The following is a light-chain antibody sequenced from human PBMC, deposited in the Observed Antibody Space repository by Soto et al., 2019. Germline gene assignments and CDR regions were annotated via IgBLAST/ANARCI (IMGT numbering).Light chain of an antibody. J-gene: IGKJ1*01. CDR1: QGISTY. V-gene: IGKV1-27*01. CDR2: SAS. CDR3: QKYDSDPET. Sequence: DIQMTQSPSSLSASVGDRVTITCRASQGISTYLALYQQKPGKVPKVLIYSASTLQSGVPSRFRGSGSGTDFTLTISSLLPEDVATYYCQKYDSDPETFGQGTKVEIK.